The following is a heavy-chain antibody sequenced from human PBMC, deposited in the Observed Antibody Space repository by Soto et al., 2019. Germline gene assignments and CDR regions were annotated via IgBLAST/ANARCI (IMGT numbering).Heavy chain of an antibody. CDR3: ARNPLLGIAAAGYKWFDP. V-gene: IGHV1-58*01. Sequence: SVKVSCKASGFTFTSSAVQWVRQARGQRLEWMGWIVVDSGNTNYAQKFQERVTMTTDTSTSTAYMELRSLRSDDTAVYYCARNPLLGIAAAGYKWFDPWGQGTLVTVSS. CDR2: IVVDSGNT. CDR1: GFTFTSSA. J-gene: IGHJ5*02. D-gene: IGHD6-13*01.